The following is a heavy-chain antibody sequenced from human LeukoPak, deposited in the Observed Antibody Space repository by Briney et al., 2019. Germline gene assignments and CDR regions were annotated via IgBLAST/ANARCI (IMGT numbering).Heavy chain of an antibody. D-gene: IGHD4-17*01. CDR3: ARDEDYGIFVNVDY. J-gene: IGHJ4*02. Sequence: GASVKVSCKATGYTFTAYYMQWVRQAPGQGPEWMGWISTYNGNTKYAEKFQGRVTMTTDTPTSTAYMELRSLRSDDTAVYYCARDEDYGIFVNVDYWGQGTLVTVSS. CDR2: ISTYNGNT. CDR1: GYTFTAYY. V-gene: IGHV1-18*04.